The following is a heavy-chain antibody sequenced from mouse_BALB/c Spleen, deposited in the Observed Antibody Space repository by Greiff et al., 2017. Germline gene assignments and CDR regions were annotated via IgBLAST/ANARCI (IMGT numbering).Heavy chain of an antibody. CDR2: IWGDGST. J-gene: IGHJ3*01. Sequence: VQRVESGPGLVAPSQTLSITCTVSGFSFTGYGVNWVRQPPGKGLEWMGMIWGDGSTDYNSALKSRLSISKDNSKSQVFLKMNSLQTDDTARYYCASEASLGGLAYWGQGTLVTVSA. D-gene: IGHD1-1*02. CDR1: GFSFTGYG. V-gene: IGHV2-6-7*01. CDR3: ASEASLGGLAY.